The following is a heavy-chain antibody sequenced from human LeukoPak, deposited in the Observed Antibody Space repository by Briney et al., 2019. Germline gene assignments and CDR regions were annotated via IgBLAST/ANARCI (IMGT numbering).Heavy chain of an antibody. Sequence: GASVQVSCEASGGTFSSYAISWVRQAPGQGLEWMGGIIPIFGTANYAQKFQGRVTITADESTSTAYMELSSLRSEDTAVYYCARMGDIDHYVYSGSYCYWGQGTLVTVSS. J-gene: IGHJ4*02. D-gene: IGHD1-26*01. CDR2: IIPIFGTA. CDR1: GGTFSSYA. CDR3: ARMGDIDHYVYSGSYCY. V-gene: IGHV1-69*13.